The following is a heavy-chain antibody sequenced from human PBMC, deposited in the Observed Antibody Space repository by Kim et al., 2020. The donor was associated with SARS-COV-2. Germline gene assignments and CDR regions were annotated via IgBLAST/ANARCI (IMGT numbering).Heavy chain of an antibody. CDR3: AKDLFRHIVVVVAATPGVRDGSGMDV. CDR1: GFTFSSYG. Sequence: GGSLRLSCAASGFTFSSYGMHWVRQAPGKGLEWVAVISYDGSNKYYADSVKGRFTISRDNSKNTLYLQMNSLRAEDTAVYYCAKDLFRHIVVVVAATPGVRDGSGMDVWGQGTTVTVSS. D-gene: IGHD2-15*01. V-gene: IGHV3-30*18. CDR2: ISYDGSNK. J-gene: IGHJ6*02.